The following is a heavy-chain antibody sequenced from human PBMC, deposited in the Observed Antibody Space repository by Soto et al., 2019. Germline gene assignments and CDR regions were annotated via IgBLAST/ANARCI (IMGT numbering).Heavy chain of an antibody. J-gene: IGHJ5*02. CDR1: GYTFTSYY. CDR2: NNPSGGST. Sequence: QVQLVQSGAEVKKPGASVKVSCKASGYTFTSYYMHWVRQAPGQGLEWMGINNPSGGSTSYAQKFQGRVTMTRDTSTSTVYMELSSLRSEDTAMYYCARDRGYYYDTSGGWFDPWGQGTLVTVSS. CDR3: ARDRGYYYDTSGGWFDP. V-gene: IGHV1-46*01. D-gene: IGHD3-22*01.